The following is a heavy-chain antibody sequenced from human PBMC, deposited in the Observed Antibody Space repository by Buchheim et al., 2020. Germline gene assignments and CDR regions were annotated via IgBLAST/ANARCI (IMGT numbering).Heavy chain of an antibody. D-gene: IGHD3-22*01. V-gene: IGHV4-59*01. Sequence: QVQLQESGPGLVKPSETLSLTCNVSGGSISSYYWSWIRQPPGKGLEWIGYIYYSGSTNHNPPLKSRVTISVDTSKNQFSLKLSSVTAADTAVYYCARGGSSGYFYGWGQGTL. CDR2: IYYSGST. CDR1: GGSISSYY. CDR3: ARGGSSGYFYG. J-gene: IGHJ4*02.